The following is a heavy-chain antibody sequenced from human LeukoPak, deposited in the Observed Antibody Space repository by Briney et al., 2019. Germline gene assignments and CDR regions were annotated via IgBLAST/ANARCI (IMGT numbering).Heavy chain of an antibody. D-gene: IGHD6-13*01. CDR3: ASDYGAAAGTFDP. V-gene: IGHV4-38-2*02. CDR1: GYSISSGYY. Sequence: SETLSLTCTVSGYSISSGYYWGWIRQPPGKGLEWIGSIYYSGSTYYNPSLKSRVTISVDTSKNQFSLKLSSVTAADTAVYYCASDYGAAAGTFDPWGQGTLVTVSS. CDR2: IYYSGST. J-gene: IGHJ5*02.